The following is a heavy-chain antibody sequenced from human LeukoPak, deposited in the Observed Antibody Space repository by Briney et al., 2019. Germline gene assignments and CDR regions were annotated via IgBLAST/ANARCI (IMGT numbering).Heavy chain of an antibody. D-gene: IGHD6-13*01. V-gene: IGHV4-31*03. Sequence: SETLSLTCTVSGGSISSGGYYWSWIRQHPGKGLEWIGYIYYSGGTYYNPSLKSRVTISVDTSKNQFSLKLSSVTAADTAVYYCARGSGIAAAGRRFDPWGQGTLVTVSS. CDR3: ARGSGIAAAGRRFDP. CDR2: IYYSGGT. CDR1: GGSISSGGYY. J-gene: IGHJ5*02.